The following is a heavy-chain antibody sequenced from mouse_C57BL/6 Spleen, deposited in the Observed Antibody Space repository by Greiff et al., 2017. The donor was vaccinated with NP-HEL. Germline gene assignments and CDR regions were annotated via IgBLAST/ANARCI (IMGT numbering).Heavy chain of an antibody. Sequence: VQLQQPGAELVMPGASVKLSCKASGYTFTSYWMHWVKQRPGQGLEWIGEIDPSDSYTNYNQQFTGKSTLTVDKSSSTAYMQLSSLTSEDSAVYYCARPLGGYFDVWGTGTTVTVSS. V-gene: IGHV1-69*01. CDR2: IDPSDSYT. J-gene: IGHJ1*03. CDR3: ARPLGGYFDV. D-gene: IGHD4-1*01. CDR1: GYTFTSYW.